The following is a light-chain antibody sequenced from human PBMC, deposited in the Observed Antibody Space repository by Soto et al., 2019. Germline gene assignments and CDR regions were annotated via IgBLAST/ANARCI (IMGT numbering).Light chain of an antibody. CDR3: QQSYSTPQT. CDR2: AAS. Sequence: DIQMTQSPYFLSASVGDRVTIAFRASQSIRTYLNWYQQRPGSAPELLIFAASSLQSGVPSRFSGSGSGTDFTLTISSLQPEDFATYYCQQSYSTPQTFGQGTKVDIK. V-gene: IGKV1-39*01. CDR1: QSIRTY. J-gene: IGKJ1*01.